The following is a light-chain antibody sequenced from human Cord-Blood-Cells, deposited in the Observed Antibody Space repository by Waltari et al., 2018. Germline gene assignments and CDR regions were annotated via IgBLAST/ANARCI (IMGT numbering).Light chain of an antibody. V-gene: IGLV2-23*01. CDR3: CSYAGSSTSWV. CDR1: SSDVGSYNL. J-gene: IGLJ3*02. CDR2: EGS. Sequence: QSALTQPASVSGSPGQSITISCPGTSSDVGSYNLVSWYQQHPGNAPKLMMYEGSKRPSGVSNRFSGSKSGNTASLTISGLQAEDEADYYCCSYAGSSTSWVFGGGTKLTVL.